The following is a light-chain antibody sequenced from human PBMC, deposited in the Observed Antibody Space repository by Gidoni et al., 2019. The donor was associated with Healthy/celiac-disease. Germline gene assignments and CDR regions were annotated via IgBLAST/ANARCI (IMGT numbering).Light chain of an antibody. J-gene: IGLJ1*01. CDR3: AAWDDSLNGYV. CDR1: SSNIGSNT. V-gene: IGLV1-44*01. CDR2: SNH. Sequence: QSVLPQQPPASGTPGQRVAIPCSGSSSNIGSNTVNWYQQLPGTAPKLLIYSNHLLPSGVPDRFSGSKSGTSASLAISGLQSEDEADYYCAAWDDSLNGYVFGTGTKVTVL.